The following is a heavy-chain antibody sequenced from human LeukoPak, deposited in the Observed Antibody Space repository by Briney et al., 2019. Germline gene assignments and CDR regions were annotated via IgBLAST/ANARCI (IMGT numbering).Heavy chain of an antibody. CDR1: GFTFSSYG. CDR2: IRYDGSNK. J-gene: IGHJ5*02. Sequence: GGSLRLSCAASGFTFSSYGMHWVRQAPGKGLEWVAFIRYDGSNKYYADSVKGRFTISRDNSKNTLYLQMNSLRAEDTAVYYCAKVRTLSSSSAWFAPWGQGTLVTVSS. D-gene: IGHD6-6*01. V-gene: IGHV3-30*02. CDR3: AKVRTLSSSSAWFAP.